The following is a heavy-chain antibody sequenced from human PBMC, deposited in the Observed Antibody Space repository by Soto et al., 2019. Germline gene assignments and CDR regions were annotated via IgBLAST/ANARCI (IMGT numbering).Heavy chain of an antibody. CDR3: ARRGSGHTFDY. J-gene: IGHJ4*02. D-gene: IGHD3-10*01. CDR1: GASISRTGFH. Sequence: QLRLQESGPGLVKPSETLSLTCAVSGASISRTGFHWGWIRQPPGQGLEWIGSIYEAGTTFYNSSLQGPVTISADTSKNHFSLQLDSVTAADTAVYYCARRGSGHTFDYWGQGTLVTVS. CDR2: IYEAGTT. V-gene: IGHV4-39*02.